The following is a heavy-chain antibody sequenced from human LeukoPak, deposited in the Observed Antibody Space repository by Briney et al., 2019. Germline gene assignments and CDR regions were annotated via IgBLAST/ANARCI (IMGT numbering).Heavy chain of an antibody. J-gene: IGHJ4*02. Sequence: PGGSLRLSCAASGFTFSIYCMHWVRQAPGKGPMWVSRICPDGPVTNYADSVKARFSISRDNARNTVYLQMNSLRAEDTAVYYCATPLDYYDRSGYHQGGDWGQGTLVTVSS. D-gene: IGHD3-22*01. CDR1: GFTFSIYC. V-gene: IGHV3-74*01. CDR2: ICPDGPVT. CDR3: ATPLDYYDRSGYHQGGD.